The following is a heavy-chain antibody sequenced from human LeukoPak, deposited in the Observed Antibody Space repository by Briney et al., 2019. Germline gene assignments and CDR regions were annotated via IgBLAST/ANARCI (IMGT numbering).Heavy chain of an antibody. D-gene: IGHD3-16*02. Sequence: ASVKVSCKASGGTFSSYAISWVRQAPGQGLEWMGGIIPIFGTANYAQKFQGRVTITADKSTSTAYMELSSLRSEDTAVYYCASGRPKYDYVWGSYRYYFDHWGPGTLVTVSS. CDR2: IIPIFGTA. CDR1: GGTFSSYA. J-gene: IGHJ4*02. V-gene: IGHV1-69*06. CDR3: ASGRPKYDYVWGSYRYYFDH.